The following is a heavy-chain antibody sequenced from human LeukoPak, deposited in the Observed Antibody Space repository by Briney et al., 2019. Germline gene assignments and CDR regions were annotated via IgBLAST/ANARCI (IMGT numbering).Heavy chain of an antibody. D-gene: IGHD2-2*01. J-gene: IGHJ4*02. CDR2: INPSGGST. Sequence: GESLKISCKGSGYTLTSYYMHWVRQAPGQGLEWMGIINPSGGSTSYAQKFQGRVTMTRDTSTSTVYMELSSLRSEDTAVYYCARDEGYCSSTSCLGGFDYWGQGTLVTVPS. CDR1: GYTLTSYY. V-gene: IGHV1-46*01. CDR3: ARDEGYCSSTSCLGGFDY.